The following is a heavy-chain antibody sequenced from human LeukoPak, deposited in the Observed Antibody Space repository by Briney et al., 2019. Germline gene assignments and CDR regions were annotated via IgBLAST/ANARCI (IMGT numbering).Heavy chain of an antibody. CDR3: ARAQNTYYYDSSGYYCNY. D-gene: IGHD3-22*01. Sequence: SVKVSCEASGGTFSSYAISWVRQAPGQGLEWMGRIIPIFGTANYAQKFQGRVTITTDESTSTAYMELSSLRSEDTAVYYCARAQNTYYYDSSGYYCNYWGQGTLVTVSS. CDR1: GGTFSSYA. CDR2: IIPIFGTA. V-gene: IGHV1-69*05. J-gene: IGHJ4*02.